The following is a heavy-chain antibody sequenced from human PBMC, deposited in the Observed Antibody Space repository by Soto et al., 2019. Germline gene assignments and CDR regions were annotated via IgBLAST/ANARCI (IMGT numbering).Heavy chain of an antibody. Sequence: QEQLVESGGGVVQPGRSLRLSCAASGFTFSSCGMHWVRQAPGKGLEWVAVIWFDGSNKYYADSVKGRFTISRDNSKNTLYLQMNTLRADDTAVYYCARGFPHRLIAAPFDYWGQGALVTVSS. D-gene: IGHD6-6*01. V-gene: IGHV3-33*01. CDR1: GFTFSSCG. CDR2: IWFDGSNK. CDR3: ARGFPHRLIAAPFDY. J-gene: IGHJ4*02.